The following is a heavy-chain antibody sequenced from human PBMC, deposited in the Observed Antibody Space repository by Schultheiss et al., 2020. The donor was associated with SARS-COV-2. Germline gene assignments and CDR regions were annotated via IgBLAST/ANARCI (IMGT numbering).Heavy chain of an antibody. Sequence: SETLSLTCAVFGESFSGFSWTWIRQSPGKGLEWIGQVSHSGGTHYSPSLKRRVTISVDTSKNQFSLRLTSVTAADTAIYYCSRGRTSVIPSPVLGLGPHYFSYYMDVWGKGAAVTVSS. CDR2: VSHSGGT. J-gene: IGHJ6*03. V-gene: IGHV4-34*01. CDR3: SRGRTSVIPSPVLGLGPHYFSYYMDV. D-gene: IGHD6-19*01. CDR1: GESFSGFS.